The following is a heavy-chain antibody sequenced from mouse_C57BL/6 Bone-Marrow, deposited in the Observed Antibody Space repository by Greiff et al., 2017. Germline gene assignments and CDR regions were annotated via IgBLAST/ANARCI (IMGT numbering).Heavy chain of an antibody. CDR1: GYTFTSYG. Sequence: QVQLQQSGAELARPGASVKLSCKASGYTFTSYGISWVKQRTGQGLEWIGEIYPRSGNTYYNEKFKGKATLTADKSSSTAYMELRSLTSEDSAVYFCAPEGIYYCGSGSSWFAYWGQGNRVTVSA. V-gene: IGHV1-81*01. J-gene: IGHJ3*01. D-gene: IGHD1-1*01. CDR2: IYPRSGNT. CDR3: APEGIYYCGSGSSWFAY.